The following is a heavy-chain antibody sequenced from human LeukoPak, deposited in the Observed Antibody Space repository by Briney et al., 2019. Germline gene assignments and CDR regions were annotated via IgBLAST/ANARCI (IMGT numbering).Heavy chain of an antibody. V-gene: IGHV1-18*01. CDR1: GGTFSSYA. Sequence: ASVKVSCKASGGTFSSYATSRVRQAPGQGLEWMGWISAYNGNTNYAQKLQGRVTMTTDTSTSTAYMELRSLRSDDTAVYYCARDSGYYYGMDVWGQGTTVTVSS. J-gene: IGHJ6*02. CDR2: ISAYNGNT. CDR3: ARDSGYYYGMDV.